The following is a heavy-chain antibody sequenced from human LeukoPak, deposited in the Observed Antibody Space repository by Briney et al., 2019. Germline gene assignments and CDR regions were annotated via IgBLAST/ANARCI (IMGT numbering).Heavy chain of an antibody. CDR3: ARDLGIDYGSVDN. Sequence: GGSLRLSCVASGFTFSIYSMNWVRQAPGKGLESVSSIGGSSSSLYYAESVKGRFTISRDNARNSLYLQMNSLRAEDTAVYYCARDLGIDYGSVDNWGQGTLVTVSS. CDR1: GFTFSIYS. D-gene: IGHD3-10*01. V-gene: IGHV3-21*01. J-gene: IGHJ4*02. CDR2: IGGSSSSL.